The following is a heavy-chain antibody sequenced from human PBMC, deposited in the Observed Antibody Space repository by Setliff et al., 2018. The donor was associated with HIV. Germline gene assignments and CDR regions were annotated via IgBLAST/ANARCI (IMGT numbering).Heavy chain of an antibody. CDR1: GGSLTNYY. CDR2: IVDSGAT. Sequence: SETLSLTCALYGGSLTNYYWTWIRKSPGKGLEWIGEIVDSGATTYNPSLKSRVTILLDTSKKQFSLKLNSVTAADTAVYYCAGGLTTFGVATPGIYSFMDVWGKGTTVTVS. V-gene: IGHV4-34*01. J-gene: IGHJ6*03. CDR3: AGGLTTFGVATPGIYSFMDV. D-gene: IGHD3-3*01.